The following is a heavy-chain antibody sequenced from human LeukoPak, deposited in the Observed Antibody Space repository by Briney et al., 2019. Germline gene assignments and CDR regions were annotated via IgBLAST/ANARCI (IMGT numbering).Heavy chain of an antibody. CDR3: ARVPPYGEGYFDY. Sequence: PSETLSLTCTVSGGSISSSSYYWGWIRQPPGKGLEWIGSIYYSGSTNYNPSLKSRVTISVDTSKNQFSLKLSSVTAADTAVYYCARVPPYGEGYFDYWGQGTLVTVSS. J-gene: IGHJ4*02. V-gene: IGHV4-39*07. CDR1: GGSISSSSYY. D-gene: IGHD4-17*01. CDR2: IYYSGST.